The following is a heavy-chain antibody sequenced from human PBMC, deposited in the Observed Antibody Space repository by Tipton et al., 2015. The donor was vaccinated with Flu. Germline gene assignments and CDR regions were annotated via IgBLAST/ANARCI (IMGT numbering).Heavy chain of an antibody. CDR2: INHSGST. J-gene: IGHJ4*02. CDR3: ARSKRQWLAPSHFDY. CDR1: GGSFSGYY. D-gene: IGHD6-19*01. V-gene: IGHV4-34*01. Sequence: LVQSSETLSLTCAVYGGSFSGYYWSWIRQPPGKGLEWIGEINHSGSTNYNPSLKSRVTISVDTSKNQFSLKLSSVTAADTAVYYCARSKRQWLAPSHFDYWGQGTLVPVSS.